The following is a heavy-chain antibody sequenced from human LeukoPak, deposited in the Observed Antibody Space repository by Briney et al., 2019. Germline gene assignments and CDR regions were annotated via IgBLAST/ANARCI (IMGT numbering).Heavy chain of an antibody. CDR2: MSPGSGYT. CDR3: ATTRQNAFDI. Sequence: GGSLRLSCAASGFTFSDYYMSWIRQAPGKRLEWVSYMSPGSGYTNYADSVKGRFTISRDNAKNSLYLQMNSLSAEDTAVYYCATTRQNAFDIWGQGTMVTVSS. CDR1: GFTFSDYY. D-gene: IGHD1-1*01. J-gene: IGHJ3*02. V-gene: IGHV3-11*03.